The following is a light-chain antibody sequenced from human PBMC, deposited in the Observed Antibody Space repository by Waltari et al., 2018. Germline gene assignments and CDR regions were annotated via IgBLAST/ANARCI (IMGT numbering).Light chain of an antibody. Sequence: QSALTQPASVSGFPGQSITISCTGTSSDVGAYTYVSWYQQYPGTAPKVMIFHVSNRPSGVSDRFSGAKSANTASLTISGLQAEDEADYYCSSYTSSHTYVFGTGTKVTVL. CDR1: SSDVGAYTY. CDR3: SSYTSSHTYV. V-gene: IGLV2-14*03. CDR2: HVS. J-gene: IGLJ1*01.